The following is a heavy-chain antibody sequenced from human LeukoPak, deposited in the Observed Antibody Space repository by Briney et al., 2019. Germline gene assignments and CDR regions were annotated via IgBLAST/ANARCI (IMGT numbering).Heavy chain of an antibody. CDR1: GFTFSSRW. Sequence: PGGSLRLSYAAAGFTFSSRWMHWVRQAPGKGLLLVSRINSDGRRTSYVDSVAGRFTISRDNAKNTLYLQMNSLRAEDTAVYYCARGNYYDSSGPGGYWGQGTLVIVSS. J-gene: IGHJ4*02. V-gene: IGHV3-74*01. CDR3: ARGNYYDSSGPGGY. CDR2: INSDGRRT. D-gene: IGHD3-22*01.